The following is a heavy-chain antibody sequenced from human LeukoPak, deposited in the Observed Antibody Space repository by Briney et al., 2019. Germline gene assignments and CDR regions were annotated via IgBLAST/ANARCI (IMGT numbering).Heavy chain of an antibody. D-gene: IGHD2-21*01. V-gene: IGHV3-49*04. J-gene: IGHJ4*02. CDR3: TRAGGFCGGDCYDN. CDR1: GFTFGDYA. CDR2: ITSKAYGGTR. Sequence: GGSLRLSCTASGFTFGDYAMSWVRQAPGKGLEWVGFITSKAYGGTREYAASVKGRFTISRDDSISIVYLQMNSLKTEGTAVYYCTRAGGFCGGDCYDNWGQGTLVTVSS.